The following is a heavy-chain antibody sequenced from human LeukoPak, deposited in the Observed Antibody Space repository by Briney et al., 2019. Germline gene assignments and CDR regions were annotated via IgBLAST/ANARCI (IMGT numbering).Heavy chain of an antibody. CDR3: ARGRSSMVRGYYYYMDV. CDR1: GGSISSSSYY. V-gene: IGHV4-39*07. Sequence: SETLSLTCTVSGGSISSSSYYWGWIRQPPGKGLEWIGSIYYSGSTYYNPSLKSRVTISVDTSKNQFSLKLSSVTAADTAVYYCARGRSSMVRGYYYYMDVWGKGTTVTISS. CDR2: IYYSGST. J-gene: IGHJ6*03. D-gene: IGHD3-10*01.